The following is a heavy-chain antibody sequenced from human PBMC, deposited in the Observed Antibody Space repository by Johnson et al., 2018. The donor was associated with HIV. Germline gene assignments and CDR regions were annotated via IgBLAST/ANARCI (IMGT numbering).Heavy chain of an antibody. Sequence: VQLLESGGGVVRPGGSLRLSCAASGFTFSSYAMSWVRQALGKGLEWVSGISGTIGLADSVKGRFTLSRANSKNMLYLQMNSLRAEDTAVYYCARSLFGADPRYCSGGTCNPNDAFDFWGQWTKVTVSS. D-gene: IGHD2-15*01. CDR3: ARSLFGADPRYCSGGTCNPNDAFDF. J-gene: IGHJ3*01. V-gene: IGHV3-23*01. CDR2: ISGTI. CDR1: GFTFSSYA.